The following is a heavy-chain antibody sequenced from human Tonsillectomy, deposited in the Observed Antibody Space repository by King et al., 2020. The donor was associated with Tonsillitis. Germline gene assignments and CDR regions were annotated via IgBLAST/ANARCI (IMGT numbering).Heavy chain of an antibody. CDR1: GGSISSAGHY. CDR2: ISYSGNT. Sequence: VQLQESGPGLVKPSQTLSLTCTVSGGSISSAGHYWSWIRQHPGKGLEWIGYISYSGNTFYNPSLKSRLTISVDASKNQFSLKVSSVNAADTAVYYCASTTPPYYSYYMDVWGKGTTVTVSS. V-gene: IGHV4-31*03. J-gene: IGHJ6*03. CDR3: ASTTPPYYSYYMDV. D-gene: IGHD1-1*01.